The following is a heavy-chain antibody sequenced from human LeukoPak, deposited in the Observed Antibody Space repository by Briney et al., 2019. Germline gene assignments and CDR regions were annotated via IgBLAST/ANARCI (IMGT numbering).Heavy chain of an antibody. Sequence: PGGSLRLFCAASGFTFSNYWLSWVRQSPGKGLEWVAIMNPGGSQQYYLDSVKGRFTMSRDNAENSLYLQMNMLRAEDTAVYYCVRDTGSSTGIDYWGQGTLVTVSS. CDR2: MNPGGSQQ. V-gene: IGHV3-7*05. D-gene: IGHD1-1*01. CDR1: GFTFSNYW. CDR3: VRDTGSSTGIDY. J-gene: IGHJ4*02.